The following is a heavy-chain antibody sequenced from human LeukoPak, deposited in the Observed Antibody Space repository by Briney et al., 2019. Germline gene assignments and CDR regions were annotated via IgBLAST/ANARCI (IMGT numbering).Heavy chain of an antibody. D-gene: IGHD6-13*01. J-gene: IGHJ4*02. Sequence: SQTLSLTCAVSGGSISSGGYFWSWIRQPPGKGLEWIGSIYYSGSTYYNPSLKSRVTISVDTSKNQFSLKLSSVTAADTAVYYCARTGGQQLAFDYWGQGTLVTVSS. CDR1: GGSISSGGYF. V-gene: IGHV4-30-2*03. CDR2: IYYSGST. CDR3: ARTGGQQLAFDY.